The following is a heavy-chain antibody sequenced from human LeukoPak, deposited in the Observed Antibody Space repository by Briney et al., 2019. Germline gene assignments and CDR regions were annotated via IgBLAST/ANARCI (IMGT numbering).Heavy chain of an antibody. Sequence: PGGSLRLSCAASGFTFSDYYMSWVRQAPGKGLEWVANIKEDGSEKNYADSVKGRFTISRDNAKNSLYLQMNSLRGEDTAVYYCARARYSDFWGQGTLVTVSS. V-gene: IGHV3-7*01. CDR1: GFTFSDYY. CDR3: ARARYSDF. CDR2: IKEDGSEK. J-gene: IGHJ4*02.